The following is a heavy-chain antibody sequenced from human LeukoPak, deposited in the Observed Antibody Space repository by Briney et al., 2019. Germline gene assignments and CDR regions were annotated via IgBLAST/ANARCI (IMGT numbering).Heavy chain of an antibody. CDR3: AKARGTMVRGVIIKYPVDY. D-gene: IGHD3-10*01. J-gene: IGHJ4*02. Sequence: PGGSLRLSCAASGFTFSSYAMSWVRQAPGKGLEWVSAISGSGGSTYYADSVKGRFTISRDNSKNTLYLQMNSLRAEDTAVYYCAKARGTMVRGVIIKYPVDYWGQGTLVTVSS. CDR2: ISGSGGST. CDR1: GFTFSSYA. V-gene: IGHV3-23*01.